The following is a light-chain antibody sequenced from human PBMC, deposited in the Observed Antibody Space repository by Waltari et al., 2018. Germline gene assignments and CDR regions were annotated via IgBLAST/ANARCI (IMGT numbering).Light chain of an antibody. Sequence: SVLTQPPSVPGTPGQRVTISCTGSRSDIGTIYDFHWYQQLPGTAPNLLIDGNTYRPSGAPARFSGSKSGTSASLAITGLQAEDEADYYCQSYDSTLSTSVFGGGTKLTVL. CDR1: RSDIGTIYD. CDR2: GNT. V-gene: IGLV1-40*01. CDR3: QSYDSTLSTSV. J-gene: IGLJ2*01.